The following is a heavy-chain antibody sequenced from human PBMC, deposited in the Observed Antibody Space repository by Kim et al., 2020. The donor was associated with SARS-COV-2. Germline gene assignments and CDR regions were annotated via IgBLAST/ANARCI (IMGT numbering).Heavy chain of an antibody. J-gene: IGHJ4*01. V-gene: IGHV4-39*07. Sequence: SETLSLTCTVSGASISSSGYYWGWVRQPPGKGLEWIGSIYYSGSTYYNPSLKSRVTISVDTSKNQFSLKLSSVTAADTAVYHCARDGFYYDSSGLDYWG. CDR2: IYYSGST. CDR1: GASISSSGYY. CDR3: ARDGFYYDSSGLDY. D-gene: IGHD3-22*01.